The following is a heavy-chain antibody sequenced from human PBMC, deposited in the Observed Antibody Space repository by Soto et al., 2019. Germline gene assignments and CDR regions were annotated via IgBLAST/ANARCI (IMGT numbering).Heavy chain of an antibody. J-gene: IGHJ5*02. CDR2: ISYDGSDK. CDR1: GFTFSSYA. D-gene: IGHD3-10*01. CDR3: ASLLAPGFGEFHEDNWFDP. Sequence: PGGSLRLSCAASGFTFSSYAMHWVRQAPGKGLEWVALISYDGSDKDYADSVKGRFTISRDNSKNTLYLQMNSLRAEDTAVYYCASLLAPGFGEFHEDNWFDPWGQGTLVTVSS. V-gene: IGHV3-30-3*01.